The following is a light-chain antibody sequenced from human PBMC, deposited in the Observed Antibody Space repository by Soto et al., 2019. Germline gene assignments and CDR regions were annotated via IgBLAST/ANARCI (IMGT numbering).Light chain of an antibody. CDR2: DVS. Sequence: QSVLNQPASVSGSPGQSITISCTGTSSDVGGYNYVSWYQQHPGKAPKLMIYDVSNRPSGVSNRFSGSKSGNTASLTISGLQAEDEADYYCSSYTSSSTLYVVFGGGTKVTVL. CDR3: SSYTSSSTLYVV. CDR1: SSDVGGYNY. J-gene: IGLJ2*01. V-gene: IGLV2-14*01.